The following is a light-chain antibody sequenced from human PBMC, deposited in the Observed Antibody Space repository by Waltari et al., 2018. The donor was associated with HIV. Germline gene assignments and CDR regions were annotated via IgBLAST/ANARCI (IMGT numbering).Light chain of an antibody. CDR2: SNN. CDR1: SSNIGSNT. Sequence: QSVLTQPPSPSGTPGQRVTISCSGSSSNIGSNTVNWSQQLPGTAPKLLIYSNNQRPSGVPDRFSGSKSGTSASLAISGLQSEDEADYYCAAWDDSLNGLVVFGGGTKLTVL. CDR3: AAWDDSLNGLVV. J-gene: IGLJ2*01. V-gene: IGLV1-44*01.